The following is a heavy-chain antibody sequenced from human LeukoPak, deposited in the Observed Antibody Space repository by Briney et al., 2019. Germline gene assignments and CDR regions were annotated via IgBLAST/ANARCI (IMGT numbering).Heavy chain of an antibody. J-gene: IGHJ5*02. Sequence: QPGGSLRLSCAASGFTFSSYAMSWVRQAPGKGLEWGSAIRGSGGSTYYADSVKGRFTISRDNSKNTLYLQMNSLRDEDTAVYYCAKDSFPFLPAAENWFDPWGQGTLVTVSS. CDR1: GFTFSSYA. V-gene: IGHV3-23*01. CDR2: IRGSGGST. CDR3: AKDSFPFLPAAENWFDP. D-gene: IGHD2-2*01.